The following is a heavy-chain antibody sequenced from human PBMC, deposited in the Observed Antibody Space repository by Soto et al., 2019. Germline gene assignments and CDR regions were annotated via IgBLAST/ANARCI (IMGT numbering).Heavy chain of an antibody. Sequence: PGGSLRLSCAASGFTFSGHAMHWVRQPPGKGLEWVAVITYDGSSKFYAEFVEGRFTISRVNSKKTVYQQMNSLRAEDTALYDWARDTCSGGSCPLECFWGQGSMVSVPS. V-gene: IGHV3-30-3*01. J-gene: IGHJ4*02. CDR1: GFTFSGHA. D-gene: IGHD2-15*01. CDR3: ARDTCSGGSCPLECF. CDR2: ITYDGSSK.